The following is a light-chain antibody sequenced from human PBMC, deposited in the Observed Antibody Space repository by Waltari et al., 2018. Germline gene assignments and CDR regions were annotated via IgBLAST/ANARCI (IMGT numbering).Light chain of an antibody. CDR1: QSISSN. CDR2: ATS. Sequence: EIVMTQSPATLSVSPGEGATLSCRASQSISSNLAWYQQRPGQAPRLLIFATSTRATGVPARFRGSGSGTEFTLTISSMQSEDFASYYCHQYNNWPPWTFGQGTKVEIK. J-gene: IGKJ1*01. V-gene: IGKV3-15*01. CDR3: HQYNNWPPWT.